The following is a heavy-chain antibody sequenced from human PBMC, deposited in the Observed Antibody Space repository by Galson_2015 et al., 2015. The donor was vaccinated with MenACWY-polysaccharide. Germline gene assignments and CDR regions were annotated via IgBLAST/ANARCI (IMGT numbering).Heavy chain of an antibody. CDR3: ARSGDSSGYFDY. J-gene: IGHJ4*02. CDR1: GGSISSGGYS. CDR2: IYHSGST. D-gene: IGHD3-22*01. V-gene: IGHV4-30-2*01. Sequence: TLSLTCAVSGGSISSGGYSWSWIRQPPGKGLEWIGYIYHSGSTYYNPSLKSRVTISVDRSKNQFSLKLSSVTAADTAVYYCARSGDSSGYFDYWGQGTLVTVSS.